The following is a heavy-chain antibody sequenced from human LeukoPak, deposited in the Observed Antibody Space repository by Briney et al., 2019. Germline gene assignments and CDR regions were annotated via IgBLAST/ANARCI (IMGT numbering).Heavy chain of an antibody. J-gene: IGHJ6*03. CDR1: GFTFSSYG. D-gene: IGHD2-15*01. Sequence: PGGSLRLSCAACGFTFSSYGMHWVRQAPGKGLEWVAFIRYDGSNKYYADSVKGRFTISRDNSKNTLYLQMNSLRAEDTAVYYCVKEQGGYLYHYYMDVWGKGTTVTVSS. V-gene: IGHV3-30*02. CDR3: VKEQGGYLYHYYMDV. CDR2: IRYDGSNK.